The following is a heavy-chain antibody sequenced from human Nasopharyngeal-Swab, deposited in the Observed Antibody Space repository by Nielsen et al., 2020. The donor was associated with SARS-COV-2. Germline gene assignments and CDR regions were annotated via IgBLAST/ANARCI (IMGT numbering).Heavy chain of an antibody. CDR2: ISTSSSYL. Sequence: GESLKISCAASGFTLSSNSMNWVRQAPGKGLEWVSSISTSSSYLYYADSVKGRFTISRDNPKNSLYLQMNSLRAEDTAVYYCARGRGGGYDPWGYYYYDMDVWGHGTTGTVSS. V-gene: IGHV3-21*01. J-gene: IGHJ6*02. D-gene: IGHD5-12*01. CDR3: ARGRGGGYDPWGYYYYDMDV. CDR1: GFTLSSNS.